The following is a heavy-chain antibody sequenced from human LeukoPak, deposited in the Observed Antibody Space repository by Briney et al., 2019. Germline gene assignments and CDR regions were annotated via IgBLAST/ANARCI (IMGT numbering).Heavy chain of an antibody. J-gene: IGHJ4*02. V-gene: IGHV1-69*06. D-gene: IGHD5-18*01. CDR2: IIPIFGTA. CDR1: GGTFSSYA. Sequence: GASVKVSCKASGGTFSSYAISWVRQAPGQGLEWMGGIIPIFGTANYAQKFQGRVTITADKSTSTAYMELSSLRSEDTAVYYCARGESDTMDRRFIFYWGQGIRVTVSS. CDR3: ARGESDTMDRRFIFY.